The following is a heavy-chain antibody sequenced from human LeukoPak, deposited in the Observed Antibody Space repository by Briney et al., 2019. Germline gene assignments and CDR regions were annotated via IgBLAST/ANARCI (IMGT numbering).Heavy chain of an antibody. J-gene: IGHJ4*02. D-gene: IGHD6-19*01. CDR1: GFTFRGYG. CDR2: INQGGSEK. CDR3: ARVDPYNTGWYDY. Sequence: SGVSLSLFCAPSGFTFRGYGMHWVRQAPGKGLEWVANINQGGSEKYSVDSVKGRFTISRDNAKNSLLLQMNSLRVEDTAVYYCARVDPYNTGWYDYWGQGTLVTVSS. V-gene: IGHV3-7*05.